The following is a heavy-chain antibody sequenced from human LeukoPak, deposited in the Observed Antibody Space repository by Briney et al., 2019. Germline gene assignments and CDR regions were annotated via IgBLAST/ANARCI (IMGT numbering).Heavy chain of an antibody. J-gene: IGHJ5*02. CDR3: ARGNWNVGGFDP. D-gene: IGHD1-20*01. V-gene: IGHV4-59*01. CDR1: GDSISGNY. Sequence: SETLSLTCTVSGDSISGNYWTWIRQPPGKGLEWIGYIHYTGSTNYNPSLKSRVTISVDTSQNQFSLKLSSVTAADTAVYYCARGNWNVGGFDPWGQGTLVTVSS. CDR2: IHYTGST.